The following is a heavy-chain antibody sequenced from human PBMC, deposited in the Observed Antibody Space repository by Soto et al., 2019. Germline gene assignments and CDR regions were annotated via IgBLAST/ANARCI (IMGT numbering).Heavy chain of an antibody. Sequence: GESLKISCNGSGYSFTIYCIGLVLQMPGKGLEWMGIIYPGDSDTRYSPSFQGQVTISADKSISTAYLQWSSLKASDTAMYYCARHGGLSAAGTFWGQGTLVTVSS. CDR3: ARHGGLSAAGTF. J-gene: IGHJ4*02. D-gene: IGHD6-13*01. V-gene: IGHV5-51*01. CDR1: GYSFTIYC. CDR2: IYPGDSDT.